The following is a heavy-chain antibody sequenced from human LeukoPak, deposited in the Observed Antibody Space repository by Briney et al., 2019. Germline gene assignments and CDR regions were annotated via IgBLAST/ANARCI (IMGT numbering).Heavy chain of an antibody. CDR1: GGSFSDYY. V-gene: IGHV4-34*01. Sequence: PSETLSLTCAVYGGSFSDYYWSWIRQPPGKGLEWIGEINHSGSTNYNPSLKSRVTISVDTSKNQFSLKLSSVTAADTAVYYCARYRYSSSWNPWITWGQGTLVTVSS. D-gene: IGHD6-13*01. J-gene: IGHJ5*02. CDR3: ARYRYSSSWNPWIT. CDR2: INHSGST.